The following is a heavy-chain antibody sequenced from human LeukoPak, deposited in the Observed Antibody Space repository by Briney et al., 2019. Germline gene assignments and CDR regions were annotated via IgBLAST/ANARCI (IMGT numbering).Heavy chain of an antibody. CDR1: GDTFTVYH. J-gene: IGHJ3*01. Sequence: ASVKDSSEDPGDTFTVYHVYQGRQAPGQGLEWMGWINPNTGGTNYAQKFQGKVTMNRFTSISTASMELSRLRFEVSAVHYCAKDFRGQLLVHVLQLGGRGTMVTVSS. D-gene: IGHD1-1*01. CDR3: AKDFRGQLLVHVLQL. V-gene: IGHV1-2*02. CDR2: INPNTGGT.